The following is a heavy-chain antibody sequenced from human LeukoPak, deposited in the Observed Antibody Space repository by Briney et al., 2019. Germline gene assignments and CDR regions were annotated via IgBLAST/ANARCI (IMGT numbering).Heavy chain of an antibody. CDR2: IKYDGIDK. CDR1: GFIFTDYW. CDR3: AKSYSSGYYYGMDV. V-gene: IGHV3-7*03. D-gene: IGHD6-19*01. J-gene: IGHJ6*02. Sequence: PGGSLRLSCAASGFIFTDYWMNWVRQAPGKGLEWVAMIKYDGIDKKYLDSVKGRFTISRDNAKNSLCLQMNSLRVEDTAFYYCAKSYSSGYYYGMDVWGQGTTVTVSS.